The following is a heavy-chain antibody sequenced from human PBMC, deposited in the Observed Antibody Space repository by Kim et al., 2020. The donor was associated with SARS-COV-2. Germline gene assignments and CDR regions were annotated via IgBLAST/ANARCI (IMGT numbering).Heavy chain of an antibody. Sequence: ASVKVSCKASGYTFTSYAMHWVRQAPGQRLEWMGWINAGNGNTKYSQKFQGRVTITRDTSASTAYMELSSLRSEDTAVYYCARGPPEYGNWFDPWGQGTLVTVSS. J-gene: IGHJ5*02. CDR2: INAGNGNT. D-gene: IGHD3-10*01. V-gene: IGHV1-3*01. CDR1: GYTFTSYA. CDR3: ARGPPEYGNWFDP.